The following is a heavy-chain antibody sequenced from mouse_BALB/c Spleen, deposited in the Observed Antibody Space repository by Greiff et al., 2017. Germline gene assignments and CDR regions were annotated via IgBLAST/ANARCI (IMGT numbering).Heavy chain of an antibody. CDR1: GFTFSSYY. D-gene: IGHD3-3*01. V-gene: IGHV5-6-2*01. CDR3: ARQRDLYAMDY. Sequence: EVMLVESGGGLVKLGGSLKLSCAASGFTFSSYYMSWVRQTPEKRLELVAAINSNGGSTYYPDTVKGRFTISRDNAKNTLYLQMSSLKSEDTALYYCARQRDLYAMDYWGQGTSVTVSS. CDR2: INSNGGST. J-gene: IGHJ4*01.